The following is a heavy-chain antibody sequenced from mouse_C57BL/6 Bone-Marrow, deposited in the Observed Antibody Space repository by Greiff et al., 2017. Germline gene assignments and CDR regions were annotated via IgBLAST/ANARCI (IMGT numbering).Heavy chain of an antibody. V-gene: IGHV5-9*01. J-gene: IGHJ3*01. CDR3: ARPLYYDYDAWCAY. CDR1: GFTFSSYT. CDR2: ISGGGGNT. D-gene: IGHD2-4*01. Sequence: DVKLVESGGGLVKPGGSLKLSCAASGFTFSSYTMSWVRQTPEKRLEWVATISGGGGNTYYPDSVKGRFTISRENAKNTLYLQMSSLRSEDTALFYCARPLYYDYDAWCAYWGHENLVTLS.